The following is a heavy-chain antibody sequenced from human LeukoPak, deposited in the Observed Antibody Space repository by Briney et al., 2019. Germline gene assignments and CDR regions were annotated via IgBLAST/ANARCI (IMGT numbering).Heavy chain of an antibody. Sequence: GGSLRLSCAASGFTFSSYAMSWVRQAPGKGLEWVGFIRSKAYGGTTEYAASVKGRFTISRDDSKSIAYLQMNSLKTEDTAVYYCTSSTVVTRSAFDIWGQGTMVTVSS. J-gene: IGHJ3*02. CDR1: GFTFSSYA. CDR2: IRSKAYGGTT. V-gene: IGHV3-49*04. D-gene: IGHD4-23*01. CDR3: TSSTVVTRSAFDI.